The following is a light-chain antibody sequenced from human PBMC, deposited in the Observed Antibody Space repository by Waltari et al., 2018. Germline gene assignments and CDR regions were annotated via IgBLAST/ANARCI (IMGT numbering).Light chain of an antibody. CDR2: DSS. CDR1: QSVSSY. V-gene: IGKV3-11*01. CDR3: QQRVNWPGVT. J-gene: IGKJ1*01. Sequence: EIVLTQSPATLSLSPGERATLSCRASQSVSSYLAWYQQKPGQAPRLLIYDSSNRATGIPARFSGSGSGTDFTLTISSLEPEDFAVYYCQQRVNWPGVTFGQGTKVEIK.